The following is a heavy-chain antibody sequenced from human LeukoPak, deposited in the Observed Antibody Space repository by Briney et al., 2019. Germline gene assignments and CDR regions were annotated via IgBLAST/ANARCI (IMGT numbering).Heavy chain of an antibody. D-gene: IGHD1-26*01. CDR1: VFTFNSYS. CDR2: ISRSSSYI. J-gene: IGHJ4*02. Sequence: GGSLRLFCAVSVFTFNSYSMNWVRQARGKGLVCVSSISRSSSYIYYADSVKGRFTIPRDNAKNSLYLQMNSLRAEDTAVYYCARDRVGATRGWGQGTLVTVSS. V-gene: IGHV3-21*01. CDR3: ARDRVGATRG.